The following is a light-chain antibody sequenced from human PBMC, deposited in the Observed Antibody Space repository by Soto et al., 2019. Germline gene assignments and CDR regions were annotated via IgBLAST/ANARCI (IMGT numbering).Light chain of an antibody. CDR3: QHYTSSPPIT. V-gene: IGKV3-20*01. Sequence: EIVLTQSPATLSLSPGERATLSCRASQRVSSYLAWSQQKPGQAPRLLIYCASSRATGIPDRFSGSGSGTDFTLTISRLEPVDFAVYSCQHYTSSPPITFGQGTRLEI. CDR1: QRVSSY. CDR2: CAS. J-gene: IGKJ5*01.